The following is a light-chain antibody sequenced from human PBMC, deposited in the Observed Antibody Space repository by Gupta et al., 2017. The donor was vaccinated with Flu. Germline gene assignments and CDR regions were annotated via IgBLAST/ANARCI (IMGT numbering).Light chain of an antibody. CDR1: RTNLYSSNNQNY. V-gene: IGKV4-1*01. CDR2: WAS. CDR3: QQYYNTPLT. J-gene: IGKJ4*01. Sequence: NCKSSRTNLYSSNNQNYIAWFQQKPRQPPKMLIYWASTRASGVPDRFSGSGSGTDFTLTISGLQAEDVAIYYCQQYYNTPLTFGGGTQVEIK.